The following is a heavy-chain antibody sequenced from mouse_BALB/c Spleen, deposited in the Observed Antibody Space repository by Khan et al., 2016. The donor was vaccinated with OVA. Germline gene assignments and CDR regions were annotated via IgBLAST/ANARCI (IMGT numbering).Heavy chain of an antibody. V-gene: IGHV2-6-4*01. CDR1: GFSLSRYN. Sequence: VQLVESGPGLVAPSQSLSITCTVSGFSLSRYNIHWVRQPPGKGLEWLGMIWGGGGTDYNSTLKSRLNISKDNSKSQVFLKMNSLQTDDTAIYDCARAYYSYYGYYAMDYWGQGTSVTVSS. J-gene: IGHJ4*01. CDR3: ARAYYSYYGYYAMDY. D-gene: IGHD2-12*01. CDR2: IWGGGGT.